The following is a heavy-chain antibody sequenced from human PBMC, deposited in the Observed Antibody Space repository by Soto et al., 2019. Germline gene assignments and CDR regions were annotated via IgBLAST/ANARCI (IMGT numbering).Heavy chain of an antibody. CDR1: GGSFSGYY. V-gene: IGHV4-34*01. CDR3: ARGYYDFWSGYSNWFDP. Sequence: SETLSLTCAVYGGSFSGYYWSWIRQPPGKGLEWIGEINHSGSTNYNPSLKSRVAISVDTSKNQFSLKLSSVTAADTAVYYCARGYYDFWSGYSNWFDPWGQGALVTVSS. D-gene: IGHD3-3*01. CDR2: INHSGST. J-gene: IGHJ5*02.